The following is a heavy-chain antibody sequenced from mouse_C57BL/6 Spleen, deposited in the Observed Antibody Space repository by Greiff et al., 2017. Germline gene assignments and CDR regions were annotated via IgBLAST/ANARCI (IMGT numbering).Heavy chain of an antibody. V-gene: IGHV1-77*01. CDR3: ARDYGNYEGYAMDY. CDR2: IGPGSGST. J-gene: IGHJ4*01. Sequence: QVQLQQSGAELVKPGASVKISCKASGYTFTDYYINWVKQRPGQGLEWIGKIGPGSGSTSYNEKFKGKATLTADKSSSTAYMQLSSLTSEDSAVYFCARDYGNYEGYAMDYWGQGTSVTVSS. CDR1: GYTFTDYY. D-gene: IGHD2-1*01.